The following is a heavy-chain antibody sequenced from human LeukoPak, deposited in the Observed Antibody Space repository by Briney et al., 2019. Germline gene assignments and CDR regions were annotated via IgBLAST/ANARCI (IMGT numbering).Heavy chain of an antibody. D-gene: IGHD2-15*01. J-gene: IGHJ4*02. CDR1: GFTFDDYA. Sequence: GGSLRLSRAASGFTFDDYAMHWVRQAPGKGLEWVSGISWNSGSIGYADSVKGRFTISRDNAKNSLYLQMNSLRAEDTALYYCAKDRGYCSGGSCYSGYFDYWGQGTLVTVSS. V-gene: IGHV3-9*01. CDR3: AKDRGYCSGGSCYSGYFDY. CDR2: ISWNSGSI.